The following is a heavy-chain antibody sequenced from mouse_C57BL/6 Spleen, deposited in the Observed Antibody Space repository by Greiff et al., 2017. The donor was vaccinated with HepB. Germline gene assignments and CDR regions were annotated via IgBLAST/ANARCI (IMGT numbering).Heavy chain of an antibody. CDR3: ARGGSRTPFDD. D-gene: IGHD1-1*01. V-gene: IGHV1-26*01. CDR1: GYTFTDYY. Sequence: VQLQQSGPELVKPGASVKISCKASGYTFTDYYMNWVKQSHGKSLEWIGDINPNNGGTSYNQKFKGKATLTVDKSSSTAYMELRSLTSEDSAVYYCARGGSRTPFDDWGQGTTLTVSS. J-gene: IGHJ2*01. CDR2: INPNNGGT.